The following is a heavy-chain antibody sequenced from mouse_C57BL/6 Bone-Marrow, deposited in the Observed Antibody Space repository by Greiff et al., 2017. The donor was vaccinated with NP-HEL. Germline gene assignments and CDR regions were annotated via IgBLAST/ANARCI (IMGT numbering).Heavy chain of an antibody. CDR3: ARDLFAY. V-gene: IGHV3-6*01. Sequence: LVESGPGLVKPSQFLSLTCSVTGYSITSGYYWNWIRQFPGNKLEWMGYISYDGSNNYNPSLKNRISITRDTSKNQFFLKLNSVTTEDTATYYCARDLFAYWGQGTLVTVSA. J-gene: IGHJ3*01. CDR2: ISYDGSN. CDR1: GYSITSGYY.